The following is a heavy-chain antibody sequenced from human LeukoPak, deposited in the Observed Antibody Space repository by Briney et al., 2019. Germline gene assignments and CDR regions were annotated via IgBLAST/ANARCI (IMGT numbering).Heavy chain of an antibody. V-gene: IGHV3-48*01. CDR1: GFTFSSYS. CDR2: FSTSSGTI. CDR3: ARDSMYAFDI. J-gene: IGHJ3*02. D-gene: IGHD2-2*01. Sequence: AGGSLRLSCAASGFTFSSYSMNWVRQAPGKGREWVSYFSTSSGTISYADSVKGRFTISRDNAKNPLYLQMNSLRAEDTAVYYCARDSMYAFDIWGQGTMVTVSS.